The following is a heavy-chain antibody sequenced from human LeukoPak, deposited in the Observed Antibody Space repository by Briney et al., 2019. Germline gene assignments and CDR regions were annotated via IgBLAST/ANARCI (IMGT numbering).Heavy chain of an antibody. CDR3: AKDSTGGIVGATVY. J-gene: IGHJ4*02. CDR2: ISYDGSNK. V-gene: IGHV3-30*18. CDR1: GFTFSSYG. Sequence: GGSLRLSCAASGFTFSSYGMHWVRQAPGKGLEWVAVISYDGSNKYYADSVKGQFTISRDNSKNTLYLQMNSLRAEDTAVYYCAKDSTGGIVGATVYWGQGTLVTVSS. D-gene: IGHD1-26*01.